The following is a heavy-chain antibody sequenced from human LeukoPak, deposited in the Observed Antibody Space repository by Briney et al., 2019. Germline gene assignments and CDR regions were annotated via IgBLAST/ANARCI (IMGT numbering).Heavy chain of an antibody. CDR3: ARGPPYIVVVTAIGFFDY. D-gene: IGHD2-21*02. Sequence: SETLSLTCAVSGGSIGGYYWSWIRQPPGKGLEWIGYIYYSGSTKYNPSLKSRVTISVDTSKNQFSLKLSSVTAADTAVYYCARGPPYIVVVTAIGFFDYWGQGTLVTVSS. CDR2: IYYSGST. V-gene: IGHV4-59*12. J-gene: IGHJ4*02. CDR1: GGSIGGYY.